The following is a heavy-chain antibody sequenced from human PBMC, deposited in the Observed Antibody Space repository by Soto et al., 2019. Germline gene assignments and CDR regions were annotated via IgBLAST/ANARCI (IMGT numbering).Heavy chain of an antibody. CDR1: GFTFSSYS. V-gene: IGHV3-48*01. CDR2: ISSSSSTI. D-gene: IGHD4-17*01. CDR3: ARIGRLRWGDY. J-gene: IGHJ4*02. Sequence: EVQLVESGGGLVQPGGSLRLSWAASGFTFSSYSMNWVRQAPGKGLEWVSYISSSSSTIYYADSVKGRFTISRDNAKNSLYLQGNSLRAEDTAVYYCARIGRLRWGDYWGQGTLVTVSS.